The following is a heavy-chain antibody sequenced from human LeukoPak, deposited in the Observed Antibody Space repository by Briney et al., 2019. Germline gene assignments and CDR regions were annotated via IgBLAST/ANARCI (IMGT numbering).Heavy chain of an antibody. CDR2: INPSVGST. CDR1: GYTFIRYY. CDR3: ARGWPSSSLIRGTFDP. J-gene: IGHJ5*02. D-gene: IGHD6-13*01. Sequence: ASVNVSCKASGYTFIRYYMHWVRQAPGQGFEGMGIINPSVGSTSYAQSFQGRVTMTRDTSTSTVYMELSSLRSEDSAVYYCARGWPSSSLIRGTFDPWGQGTLVTVSS. V-gene: IGHV1-46*01.